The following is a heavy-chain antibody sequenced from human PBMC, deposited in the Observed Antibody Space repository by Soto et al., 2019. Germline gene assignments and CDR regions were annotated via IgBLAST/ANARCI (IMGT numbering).Heavy chain of an antibody. V-gene: IGHV4-34*01. Sequence: QVQLQQWGAGLLKPSETLSLTCAVYGGSFSGYYWSWIRQPPGKGLEWIGEINHSGTTNYNPSLKSRVTISVDPSKIQFSLKLSSVTAADTAVYYCARGPEIRNFDYWGQGTLVTVSS. CDR1: GGSFSGYY. J-gene: IGHJ4*02. CDR3: ARGPEIRNFDY. CDR2: INHSGTT.